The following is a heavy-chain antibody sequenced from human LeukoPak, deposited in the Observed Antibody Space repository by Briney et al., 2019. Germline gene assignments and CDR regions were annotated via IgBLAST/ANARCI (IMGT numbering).Heavy chain of an antibody. CDR3: ARQGSRTVTTSSWFDP. Sequence: GESLKISCKGSGFTFTNYWIGWVRQMPGKGLEWMGIIYPDDSDTRYSPSFQGQVTISADKSISTAYLQWSSLKASDTAMYYCARQGSRTVTTSSWFDPWGQGTLVTVSS. J-gene: IGHJ5*02. D-gene: IGHD4-17*01. CDR2: IYPDDSDT. CDR1: GFTFTNYW. V-gene: IGHV5-51*01.